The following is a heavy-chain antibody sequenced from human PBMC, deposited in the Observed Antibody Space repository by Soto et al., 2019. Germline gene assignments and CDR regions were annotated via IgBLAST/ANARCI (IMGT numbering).Heavy chain of an antibody. J-gene: IGHJ6*02. V-gene: IGHV4-31*03. Sequence: QVQLQESGPGQVTPSQTLSLTCTVSGGSVNSGGYYWTWIRQHPGRGLECLGYIYYSRNTYYNPSLQRRLPISLDTSKNQSSMKLTSVTAADTAVYYCARFPSRAHYFAMAVWGQGTAVTVSS. CDR3: ARFPSRAHYFAMAV. CDR2: IYYSRNT. D-gene: IGHD2-2*01. CDR1: GGSVNSGGYY.